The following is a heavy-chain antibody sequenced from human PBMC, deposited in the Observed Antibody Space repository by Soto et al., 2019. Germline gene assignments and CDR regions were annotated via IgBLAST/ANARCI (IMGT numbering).Heavy chain of an antibody. J-gene: IGHJ5*02. CDR1: GFSLSTRGEG. CDR2: IYWEDDK. V-gene: IGHV2-5*02. CDR3: AHRRGYCSGGSCYSIWFDP. Sequence: RPTLVNPTRTVTLTSTLSGFSLSTRGEGVGWIRQPPGKALEGIALIYWEDDKRYSPTLERRLTSTKDPSKNQVVLTMTNMDPVDTATYYCAHRRGYCSGGSCYSIWFDPWGQ. D-gene: IGHD2-15*01.